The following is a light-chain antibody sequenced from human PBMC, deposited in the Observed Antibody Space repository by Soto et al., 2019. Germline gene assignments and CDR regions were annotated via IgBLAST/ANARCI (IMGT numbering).Light chain of an antibody. CDR1: QTVTSNY. CDR3: HQYAGSPST. V-gene: IGKV3-20*01. Sequence: EIVLTQSPGTLSLSPGERATLSCRASQTVTSNYLAWYQRKPGQAPRLLIYGASSRATDIPDRFSGSGSGRAFTLTITRLEPEDFAVYFCHQYAGSPSTFGQGTKVEIK. J-gene: IGKJ1*01. CDR2: GAS.